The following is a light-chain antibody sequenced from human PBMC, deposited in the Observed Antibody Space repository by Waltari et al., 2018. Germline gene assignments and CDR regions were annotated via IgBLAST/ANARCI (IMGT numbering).Light chain of an antibody. CDR2: DND. CDR3: GTWDTSLSAWV. V-gene: IGLV1-51*01. CDR1: SSHICNRY. Sequence: SVLTQAPSVSAAPGQKVTIPCAGSSSHICNRYVSWYQQFPGTAPKLLIYDNDKRPSGIPDRFSASKSGTSATLGITGLQTGDEANYYCGTWDTSLSAWVFGGGTKLTVL. J-gene: IGLJ3*02.